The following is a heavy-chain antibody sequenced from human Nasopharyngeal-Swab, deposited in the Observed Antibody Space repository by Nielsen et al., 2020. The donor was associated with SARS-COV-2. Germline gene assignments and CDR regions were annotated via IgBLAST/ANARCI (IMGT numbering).Heavy chain of an antibody. CDR2: VDYDGVRT. V-gene: IGHV3-23*01. Sequence: GESLKISCAASGFTFSSYGMHWVRQAPGQGLEWVSTVDYDGVRTHYADSVRGRFIISRDNPKNTLYLQMSSLRVEDTAVYYCAAPGTRCSGDKCDMWVFDYWGQGTQVTVSS. D-gene: IGHD2-15*01. CDR1: GFTFSSYG. CDR3: AAPGTRCSGDKCDMWVFDY. J-gene: IGHJ4*02.